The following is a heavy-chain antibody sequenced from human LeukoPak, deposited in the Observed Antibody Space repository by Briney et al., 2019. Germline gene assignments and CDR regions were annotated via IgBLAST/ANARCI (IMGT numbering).Heavy chain of an antibody. CDR3: ARALVSSVEMDV. V-gene: IGHV4-34*01. Sequence: SETLSLTCAVYGGSFSGYYWSWIRQPPGKGLEWIGKINHSGSTNYNPSLKSRVTISVDTSKNQFSLKLSSVTAADTAVYYCARALVSSVEMDVWGQGTTVTVSS. CDR1: GGSFSGYY. J-gene: IGHJ6*02. D-gene: IGHD2-2*01. CDR2: INHSGST.